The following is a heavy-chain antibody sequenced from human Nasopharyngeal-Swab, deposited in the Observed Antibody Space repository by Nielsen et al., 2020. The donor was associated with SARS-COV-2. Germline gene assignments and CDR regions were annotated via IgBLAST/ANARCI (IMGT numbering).Heavy chain of an antibody. Sequence: SETLSLTCAISGDSVSSNSAAWNWIRQSPSRGLEWLGRTYYRPKWYNDYAVSVKSRITINPDTSKNQFSLQLNSVTPEDTAVYYCARVQSSGWSYYYYGMDVWGQGTTVTVSS. CDR2: TYYRPKWYN. CDR3: ARVQSSGWSYYYYGMDV. J-gene: IGHJ6*02. V-gene: IGHV6-1*01. D-gene: IGHD6-19*01. CDR1: GDSVSSNSAA.